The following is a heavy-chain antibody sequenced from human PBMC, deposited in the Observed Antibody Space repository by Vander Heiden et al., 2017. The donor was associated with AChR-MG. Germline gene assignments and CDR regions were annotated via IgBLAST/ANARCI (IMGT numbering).Heavy chain of an antibody. D-gene: IGHD5-18*01. Sequence: EVQLVESGGGWVQPGGSLRLSCAASGLIFSDYSMNWVRQAPGKGLEWVSYISSKSTTIYYADSVRGRFTISRDDAKNSLFLQMNSLRDEDTAVYYCASLVDTAMVGFDYWGQGTLVTVSS. J-gene: IGHJ4*02. CDR2: ISSKSTTI. CDR3: ASLVDTAMVGFDY. V-gene: IGHV3-48*02. CDR1: GLIFSDYS.